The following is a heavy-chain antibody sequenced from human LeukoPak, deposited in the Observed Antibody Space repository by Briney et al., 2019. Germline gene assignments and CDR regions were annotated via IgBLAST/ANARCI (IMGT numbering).Heavy chain of an antibody. V-gene: IGHV3-21*06. CDR1: GFTFSSYT. CDR2: ISIISSSL. D-gene: IGHD3-9*01. CDR3: ARDTYDIFTGYYKWAFDI. J-gene: IGHJ3*02. Sequence: KPGGSLRLSCAASGFTFSSYTMNWVRQAPGKGVEGVSSISIISSSLYYADSFMCRFTIPRDNAKNSLYLQMISLRAEDTAVYYCARDTYDIFTGYYKWAFDIWGQGTMVTVSS.